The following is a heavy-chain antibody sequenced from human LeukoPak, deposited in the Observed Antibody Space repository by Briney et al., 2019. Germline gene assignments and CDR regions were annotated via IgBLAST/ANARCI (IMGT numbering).Heavy chain of an antibody. J-gene: IGHJ4*02. D-gene: IGHD6-6*01. Sequence: GGSLRLSCTASGFSFSGHWMHWARHLPGKGRVWVSRISPTGSTTSYADSVKGRFTVSRDNAKNTLYLQVNNLRAEDTAVYYCARGPNSNWSGLDFWGQGTLLTVSS. CDR1: GFSFSGHW. CDR2: ISPTGSTT. CDR3: ARGPNSNWSGLDF. V-gene: IGHV3-74*01.